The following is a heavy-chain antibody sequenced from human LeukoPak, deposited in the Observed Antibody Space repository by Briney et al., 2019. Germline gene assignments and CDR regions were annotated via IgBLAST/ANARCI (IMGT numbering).Heavy chain of an antibody. D-gene: IGHD3-10*01. Sequence: SETLSLTCTVSGGSISSSSYYWGWIRQPPGKGLEWIGSICYSGSTYYNPSLKSRVTISVDTSKNQFSLKLSSVTAADTAVYYCARRYLWFEDYWGQGTLVTVSS. J-gene: IGHJ4*02. CDR2: ICYSGST. V-gene: IGHV4-39*01. CDR3: ARRYLWFEDY. CDR1: GGSISSSSYY.